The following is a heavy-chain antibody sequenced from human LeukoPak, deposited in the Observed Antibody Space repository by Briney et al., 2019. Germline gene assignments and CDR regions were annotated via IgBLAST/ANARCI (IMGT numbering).Heavy chain of an antibody. J-gene: IGHJ4*02. V-gene: IGHV3-74*01. CDR2: INSDGSST. CDR1: GFTFSSDW. Sequence: GGSLRLSCAASGFTFSSDWMHWVRQAPGKGLVWVSRINSDGSSTSYADSVKGRFTISRDNAKNTLYLQMNSLRAEDTAVYYCARGGYSSGWYWNDYWGQGTLVTVSS. D-gene: IGHD6-19*01. CDR3: ARGGYSSGWYWNDY.